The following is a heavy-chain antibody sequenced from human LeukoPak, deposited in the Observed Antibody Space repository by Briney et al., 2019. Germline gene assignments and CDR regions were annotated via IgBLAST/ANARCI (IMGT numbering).Heavy chain of an antibody. V-gene: IGHV4-39*01. CDR3: ARHVSGCYDAFDI. J-gene: IGHJ3*02. D-gene: IGHD3-9*01. Sequence: SETLSLTCTVSGGSISSSNYYWGWIRQPPGKGLEWIGTIYYSGSTYYNPSLKSRVTISIDTSKKQFSLKLSSVTAADTAVFYCARHVSGCYDAFDIWDQGTMVTVSS. CDR1: GGSISSSNYY. CDR2: IYYSGST.